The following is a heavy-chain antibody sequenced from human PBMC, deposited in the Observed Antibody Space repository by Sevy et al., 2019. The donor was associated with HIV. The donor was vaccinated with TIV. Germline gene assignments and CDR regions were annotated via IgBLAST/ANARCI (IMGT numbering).Heavy chain of an antibody. V-gene: IGHV3-30-3*01. Sequence: LRLSCAASGFTFSSYAMHWVRQAPGKGLEWVAVISYDGSNKYYADSVKGRFTISRDNSKNTLYLQMNSLRAEDTAVYYCARDLIYYDSSGYHDYWGQGTLVTVSS. CDR1: GFTFSSYA. CDR3: ARDLIYYDSSGYHDY. J-gene: IGHJ4*02. D-gene: IGHD3-22*01. CDR2: ISYDGSNK.